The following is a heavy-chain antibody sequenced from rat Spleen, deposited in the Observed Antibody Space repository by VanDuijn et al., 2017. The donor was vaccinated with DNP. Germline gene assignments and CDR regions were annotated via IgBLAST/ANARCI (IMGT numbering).Heavy chain of an antibody. CDR1: GFTFNNYD. Sequence: EVQLVAFGGGLVPPGRSLKLSCAASGFTFNNYDMAWVRQAPTKGLEWVASINSSGGTTYYRDSVKGRFTVSRDNAKSTLYLQMDSLRSEDTATYYCTKRWYGSFDYWGQGVMVTISP. V-gene: IGHV5-25*01. D-gene: IGHD1-11*01. CDR2: INSSGGTT. CDR3: TKRWYGSFDY. J-gene: IGHJ2*01.